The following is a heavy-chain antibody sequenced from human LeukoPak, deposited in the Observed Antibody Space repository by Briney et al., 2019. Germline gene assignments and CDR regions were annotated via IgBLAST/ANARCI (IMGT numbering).Heavy chain of an antibody. V-gene: IGHV5-51*01. CDR2: IYPVDSDT. CDR1: GYRFTDYW. J-gene: IGHJ6*02. CDR3: ARGAAGTTPDYYYFGLDV. D-gene: IGHD1-7*01. Sequence: GESLKISCKGSGYRFTDYWIGWVRQMPGKGLEWMGIIYPVDSDTRYSPSFQGQVTISADKSINTARLQWSSLKASDTAMYYCARGAAGTTPDYYYFGLDVWGQGTTVRVSS.